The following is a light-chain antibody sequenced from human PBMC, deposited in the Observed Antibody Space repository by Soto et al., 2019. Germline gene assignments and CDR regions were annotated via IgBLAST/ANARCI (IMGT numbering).Light chain of an antibody. Sequence: IGLTQSPATLSLSPGERATLPCRASQNINRYLAWYHQKPGQPPRLLIYDASTRATGIPARFSGSGSGTDFTLTISSLEPEDFAVYYCQQRSNWPITFGQGTRLEIK. CDR2: DAS. V-gene: IGKV3-11*01. CDR1: QNINRY. CDR3: QQRSNWPIT. J-gene: IGKJ5*01.